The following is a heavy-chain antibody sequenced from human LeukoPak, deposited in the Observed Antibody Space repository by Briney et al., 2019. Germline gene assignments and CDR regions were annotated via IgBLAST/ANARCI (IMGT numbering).Heavy chain of an antibody. V-gene: IGHV1-8*03. D-gene: IGHD3-3*01. CDR1: GYTFISYD. CDR2: MNPNSGNT. CDR3: ARRQASGYDFWSGLSYYMDV. Sequence: ASVKVSCKASGYTFISYDINWVRQATGQGLEWMGWMNPNSGNTGYAQKFQGRVTITRNTSISTAYTELSSLRSEDTGVYYCARRQASGYDFWSGLSYYMDVWGKGTTVTVSS. J-gene: IGHJ6*03.